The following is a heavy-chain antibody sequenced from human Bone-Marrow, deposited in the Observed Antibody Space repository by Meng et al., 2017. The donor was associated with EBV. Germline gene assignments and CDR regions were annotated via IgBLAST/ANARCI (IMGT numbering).Heavy chain of an antibody. CDR2: INTITGNP. Sequence: QVQLVQSGSELKKPGASAKVSCKASGYTFDDYAINWVRQVPGQGLEWMGWINTITGNPTYAQGFIGRFVFSLDTSVSTTFLQTSSLKAEDTAVYYCTRGGDSYGYYDYWGQGTLVTVSS. J-gene: IGHJ4*01. CDR3: TRGGDSYGYYDY. D-gene: IGHD3-22*01. CDR1: GYTFDDYA. V-gene: IGHV7-4-1*02.